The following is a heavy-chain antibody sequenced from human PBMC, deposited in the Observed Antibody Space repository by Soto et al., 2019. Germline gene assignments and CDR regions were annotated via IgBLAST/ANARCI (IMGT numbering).Heavy chain of an antibody. V-gene: IGHV3-23*01. Sequence: GGSLRLSCAASGFTFSSYAMSWVRQAPGKGLEWVSAISGSGGSTYYADSVKGRFTISRDNSKNTLYLQMNSLRAEDTAVYYCAKGGDTASNYYYGMDVWGQGTTVTVSS. CDR1: GFTFSSYA. J-gene: IGHJ6*02. CDR2: ISGSGGST. CDR3: AKGGDTASNYYYGMDV. D-gene: IGHD5-18*01.